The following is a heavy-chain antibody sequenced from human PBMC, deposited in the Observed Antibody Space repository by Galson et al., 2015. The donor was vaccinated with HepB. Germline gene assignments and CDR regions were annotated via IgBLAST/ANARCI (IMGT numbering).Heavy chain of an antibody. D-gene: IGHD3-3*01. Sequence: PALVKPTQTLTLTCTLSGFSLTTGGMCAWIRQPPGKALEWLALIDWEDDKYYTTSLKPRLTISKDTSKNQVVLSMTNVDPVDTATYYCARIVTKRTYDFWSGYYTEGGAFDIWGQGIMVTVSP. J-gene: IGHJ3*02. CDR2: IDWEDDK. V-gene: IGHV2-70*01. CDR3: ARIVTKRTYDFWSGYYTEGGAFDI. CDR1: GFSLTTGGMC.